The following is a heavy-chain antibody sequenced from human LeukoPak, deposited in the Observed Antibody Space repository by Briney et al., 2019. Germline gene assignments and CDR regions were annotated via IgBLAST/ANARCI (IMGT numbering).Heavy chain of an antibody. D-gene: IGHD5-12*01. CDR3: ARGRSGYDFDY. Sequence: ASVKVSCKTSGYSFTDYYMHWVRQAPGQGLEWMGWINPNSGGTSAAQKFQGRVTMTRDTSISTAYMELSRLRSDDTAVYYCARGRSGYDFDYWGQGTLVTVSS. J-gene: IGHJ4*02. CDR2: INPNSGGT. V-gene: IGHV1-2*02. CDR1: GYSFTDYY.